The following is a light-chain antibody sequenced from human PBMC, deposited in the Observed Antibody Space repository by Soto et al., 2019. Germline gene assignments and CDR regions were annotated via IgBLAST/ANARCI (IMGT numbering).Light chain of an antibody. Sequence: ELVLTQSPGTLSLSPGERATLSCRASQSVSSIYLAWYQQKPGQAPRLLIYGASSRATGIPDRFSGSGSGTDLTLTISRLEPEDFAVYYCQHYGSSQRTFGQGTKVDIK. J-gene: IGKJ1*01. V-gene: IGKV3-20*01. CDR2: GAS. CDR1: QSVSSIY. CDR3: QHYGSSQRT.